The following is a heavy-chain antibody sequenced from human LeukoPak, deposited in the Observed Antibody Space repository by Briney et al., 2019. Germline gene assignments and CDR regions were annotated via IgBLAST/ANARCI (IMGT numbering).Heavy chain of an antibody. Sequence: ASVKVSCKASGYTFTAYYMHWVRQAPGQGLEWMGWIDTNTGDTKYAQKFQGRVTITRDTSIGTAYMELSSLISDDTAVYYCASEAICAGGSRTLKRVASWGPGTLGTVSS. CDR1: GYTFTAYY. J-gene: IGHJ4*02. CDR3: ASEAICAGGSRTLKRVAS. V-gene: IGHV1-2*02. D-gene: IGHD2-8*02. CDR2: IDTNTGDT.